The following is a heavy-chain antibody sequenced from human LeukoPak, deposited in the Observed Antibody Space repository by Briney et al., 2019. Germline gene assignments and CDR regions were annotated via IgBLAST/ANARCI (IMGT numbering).Heavy chain of an antibody. CDR1: GYTFTGYY. J-gene: IGHJ5*02. Sequence: ASVKVSCKASGYTFTGYYMHWVRQAPGQGLEWMAWINPNSGGTNYAQKFQGRVTMTRDTSISTAYMELSRLRSDDTAVYYCATLLAAAASNWFDPWGQGTLVTVSS. CDR3: ATLLAAAASNWFDP. CDR2: INPNSGGT. V-gene: IGHV1-2*02. D-gene: IGHD6-13*01.